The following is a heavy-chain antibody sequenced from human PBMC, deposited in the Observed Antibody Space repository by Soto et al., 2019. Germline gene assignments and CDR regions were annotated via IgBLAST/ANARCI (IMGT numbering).Heavy chain of an antibody. V-gene: IGHV5-51*01. CDR2: IYPGDSDT. CDR3: ARRAYDSSGYYPAFDI. J-gene: IGHJ3*02. CDR1: GFIFSSQW. Sequence: GESLKISCTGSGFIFSSQWIAWVRQTPGKGLEYMGIIYPGDSDTKYSPSFQGQVTISADKSISTAYLQWSSLKASDTAMYYCARRAYDSSGYYPAFDIWGQGTMVTVSS. D-gene: IGHD3-22*01.